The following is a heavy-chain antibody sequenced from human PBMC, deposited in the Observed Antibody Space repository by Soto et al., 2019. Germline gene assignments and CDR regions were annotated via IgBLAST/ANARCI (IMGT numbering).Heavy chain of an antibody. CDR2: FDPEDGET. CDR1: GYTLTELS. V-gene: IGHV1-24*01. Sequence: ASVKVSCKVSGYTLTELSMHWVRQAPGKGLEWMGGFDPEDGETIYAQKFQGRVTMTEDTSTDTAYMELSSLRSEDTAVYYCALRVGGATTLPLWDYWGQGTLVTVSS. J-gene: IGHJ4*02. CDR3: ALRVGGATTLPLWDY. D-gene: IGHD1-26*01.